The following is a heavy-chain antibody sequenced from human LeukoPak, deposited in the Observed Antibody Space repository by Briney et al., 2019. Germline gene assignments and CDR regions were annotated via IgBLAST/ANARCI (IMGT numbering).Heavy chain of an antibody. V-gene: IGHV3-30-3*01. CDR3: ARDAYGDYEVSWFDY. CDR1: GFTFSSYA. J-gene: IGHJ4*02. D-gene: IGHD4-17*01. Sequence: GGSLRLSCAASGFTFSSYAMHWVRPAPGKGLGWVAVISYDGSNKYYADSVKGRFTISRDNSKNTLYLQMNSLRAEDTAVYYCARDAYGDYEVSWFDYWGQGTLVTVSS. CDR2: ISYDGSNK.